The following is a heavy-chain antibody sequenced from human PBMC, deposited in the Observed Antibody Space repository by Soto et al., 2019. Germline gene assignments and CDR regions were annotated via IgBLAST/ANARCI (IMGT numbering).Heavy chain of an antibody. CDR1: GYTFTGYY. CDR3: AREHCSSTSCYIDY. D-gene: IGHD2-2*02. Sequence: ASVKVSCKASGYTFTGYYMHWVRQAPGQGLDWMGCINPNSGGTNYAQKFQGWVTMTRDTSISTAYMELSRLRSDDTAVYYCAREHCSSTSCYIDYWGQGTLVTVSS. J-gene: IGHJ4*02. CDR2: INPNSGGT. V-gene: IGHV1-2*04.